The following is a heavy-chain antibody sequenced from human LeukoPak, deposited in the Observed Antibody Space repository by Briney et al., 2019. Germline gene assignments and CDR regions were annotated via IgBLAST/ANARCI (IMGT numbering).Heavy chain of an antibody. Sequence: SGTLSLTCAVYGGSFSGYYWSWIREPRGKGLEWIGYIYYSGSTNYNPSLKSRVTISVDTSKNQFSLKLSSVTAGDTAVYYCARSILGAPTVDYWGQGTLVTVSS. CDR1: GGSFSGYY. V-gene: IGHV4-59*01. CDR3: ARSILGAPTVDY. J-gene: IGHJ4*02. D-gene: IGHD1-26*01. CDR2: IYYSGST.